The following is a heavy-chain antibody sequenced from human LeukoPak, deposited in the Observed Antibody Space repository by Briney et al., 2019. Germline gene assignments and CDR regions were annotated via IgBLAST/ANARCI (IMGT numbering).Heavy chain of an antibody. Sequence: GGSLRLSCAASGFTFSSYSMNWVRQAPGKGLEWVSYISSSSSTIYYADSVKGRFTISRDNAKNSLYLQMNSLRAEDTAVYYCARVAGNQLLYRSGTIQMDVWGKGTTVTVSS. J-gene: IGHJ6*04. CDR1: GFTFSSYS. CDR2: ISSSSSTI. V-gene: IGHV3-48*04. CDR3: ARVAGNQLLYRSGTIQMDV. D-gene: IGHD2-2*02.